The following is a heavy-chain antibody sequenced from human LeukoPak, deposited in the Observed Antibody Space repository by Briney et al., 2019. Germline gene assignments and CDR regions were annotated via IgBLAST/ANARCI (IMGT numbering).Heavy chain of an antibody. Sequence: SVKVSCKASGGTFSSYAISWVRQAPGQGLEWMGGIIPIFGTANYAQKFQGRVTITTDESTSTAYMELSSLRSEDTAVYYCASTAARTRGKWFDPWGQGTLVTVSS. CDR3: ASTAARTRGKWFDP. V-gene: IGHV1-69*05. CDR2: IIPIFGTA. J-gene: IGHJ5*02. CDR1: GGTFSSYA. D-gene: IGHD3-10*01.